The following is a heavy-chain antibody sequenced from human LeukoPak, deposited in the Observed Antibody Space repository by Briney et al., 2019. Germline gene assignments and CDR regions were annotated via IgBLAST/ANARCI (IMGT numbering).Heavy chain of an antibody. Sequence: GGSLRLSCAASGFTFSSYWMHWVRQAPGKGLVWVSRINSDGSSTSYADSVKDRFTISRDNAKNTLYLQMKSLRAEDTAVYYCASASIKRLRQLAKGINFDYWGQGTLVTVSS. CDR2: INSDGSST. CDR1: GFTFSSYW. J-gene: IGHJ4*02. CDR3: ASASIKRLRQLAKGINFDY. D-gene: IGHD6-13*01. V-gene: IGHV3-74*01.